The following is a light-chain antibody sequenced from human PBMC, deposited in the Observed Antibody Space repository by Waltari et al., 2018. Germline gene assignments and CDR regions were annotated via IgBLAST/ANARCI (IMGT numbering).Light chain of an antibody. CDR1: RSDLGFYNL. Sequence: QSALTQPPSVSRSPGQSITISSTRTRSDLGFYNLVSWYQQRPDKAPKLLVYEVIERPSGVSNRFSGSKSGNTASLTISGLQAEDEADYYCCSYVGRNIWVFGGGTKVTVL. V-gene: IGLV2-23*02. CDR2: EVI. J-gene: IGLJ3*02. CDR3: CSYVGRNIWV.